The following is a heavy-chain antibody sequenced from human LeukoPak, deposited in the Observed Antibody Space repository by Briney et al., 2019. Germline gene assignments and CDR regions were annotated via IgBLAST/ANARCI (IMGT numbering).Heavy chain of an antibody. V-gene: IGHV1-3*01. Sequence: EASLKVSCKASGYTLTSYAMHWVRQAPGQRLERMGWINAGIGNTKYSQKFQGRVTITRDTSASTAYVELSSLRSEDTAVYYCARSRRELPVNWFDPWGQGTLVSVSS. CDR2: INAGIGNT. D-gene: IGHD3-10*01. CDR3: ARSRRELPVNWFDP. CDR1: GYTLTSYA. J-gene: IGHJ5*02.